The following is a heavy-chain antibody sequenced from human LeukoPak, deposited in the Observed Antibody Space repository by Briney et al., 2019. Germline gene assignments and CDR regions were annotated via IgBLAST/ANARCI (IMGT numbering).Heavy chain of an antibody. J-gene: IGHJ4*02. CDR2: IRSNGDTT. Sequence: GGSLRLSCAASGFTFSSIAMTWVRQAPGKGLEWVSRIRSNGDTTYNADSVKGRFTISRDNSKNTLYLQMNSLRVEDTAIYYCAKGQELDDGVFDSWGQGSLVSVCS. CDR3: AKGQELDDGVFDS. D-gene: IGHD1-1*01. CDR1: GFTFSSIA. V-gene: IGHV3-23*01.